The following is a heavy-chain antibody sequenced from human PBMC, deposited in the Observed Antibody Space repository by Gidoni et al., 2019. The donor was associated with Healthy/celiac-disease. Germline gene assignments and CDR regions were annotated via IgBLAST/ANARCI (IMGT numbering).Heavy chain of an antibody. V-gene: IGHV1-69*01. J-gene: IGHJ4*02. CDR2: IIPIFGTA. D-gene: IGHD1-26*01. CDR1: GGTLSSYA. Sequence: QVQLVQSGAEVKTPGSSVKVSCKAYGGTLSSYASSWVRPAPGQGLEWMGGIIPIFGTANYAQKFQGRVTITADESTSTAYMELSSLRAEDTAVYYCASESGFAGATEENYWGQGTLVTVSS. CDR3: ASESGFAGATEENY.